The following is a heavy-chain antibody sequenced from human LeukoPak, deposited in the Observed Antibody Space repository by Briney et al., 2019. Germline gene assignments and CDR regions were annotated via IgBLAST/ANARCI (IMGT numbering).Heavy chain of an antibody. CDR3: ARANGDYGLFDY. V-gene: IGHV3-33*01. J-gene: IGHJ4*02. Sequence: PGRSLRLSCAASAFTFSTYGMHWVRQAPGKGLEWVAVIWPDGSNKYYADSVKGRFTISRDNSKNTLYLQMISLRAEDTAMYYCARANGDYGLFDYWGQGTLVTVSS. CDR2: IWPDGSNK. CDR1: AFTFSTYG. D-gene: IGHD4-17*01.